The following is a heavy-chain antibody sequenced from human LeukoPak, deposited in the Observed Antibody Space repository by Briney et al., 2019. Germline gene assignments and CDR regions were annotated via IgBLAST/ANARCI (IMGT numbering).Heavy chain of an antibody. D-gene: IGHD3-10*02. CDR2: ISTSSYYI. Sequence: GGSLRLSCVASGFSLSSYNMNWVRQAPGKGLEWVSSISTSSYYIYYTDSVRGRFIISRDNAKNSLYLQMNSLRAEDTAVYYCAELGITMIGGVWGKGTTVTISS. J-gene: IGHJ6*04. CDR1: GFSLSSYN. CDR3: AELGITMIGGV. V-gene: IGHV3-21*01.